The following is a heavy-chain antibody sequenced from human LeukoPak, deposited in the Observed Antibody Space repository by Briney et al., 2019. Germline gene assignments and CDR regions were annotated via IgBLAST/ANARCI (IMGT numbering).Heavy chain of an antibody. Sequence: ASVKVSCKASGYTLTGYYMHWVRQAPGQGLEWMGWINPNSGDTNYAQKFQGRVTMTRDTSINTADMELSGLRSDDTAVYYCARSNRDNWFDPWGQGTLVTVSS. J-gene: IGHJ5*02. V-gene: IGHV1-2*02. CDR3: ARSNRDNWFDP. CDR1: GYTLTGYY. D-gene: IGHD7-27*01. CDR2: INPNSGDT.